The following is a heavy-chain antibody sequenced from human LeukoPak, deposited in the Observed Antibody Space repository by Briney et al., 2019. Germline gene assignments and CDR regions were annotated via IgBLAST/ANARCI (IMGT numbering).Heavy chain of an antibody. D-gene: IGHD3-10*01. J-gene: IGHJ5*02. CDR3: ASSLSGSGSYQFDP. Sequence: ASVKVSCKASGGTFSSYAISWVRQAPGQGLEWMGRIIPILGIANYAQKFQGRVTITADKSTSTAYMELSSLRSEDTAVYYCASSLSGSGSYQFDPWGQGTLVTVSS. CDR1: GGTFSSYA. V-gene: IGHV1-69*04. CDR2: IIPILGIA.